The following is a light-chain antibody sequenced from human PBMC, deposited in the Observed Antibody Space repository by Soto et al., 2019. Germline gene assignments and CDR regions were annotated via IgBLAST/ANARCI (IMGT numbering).Light chain of an antibody. CDR1: QSISSY. V-gene: IGKV1-39*01. J-gene: IGKJ4*01. CDR3: QQSYTTPLT. Sequence: DIPMTQSPSSLSASVGDRVTITCRASQSISSYLNWYQQKPGKAPNLLIYAASTLQSGVTSRFSGRGSHTDFTLTIRCLQPEDFATYYCQQSYTTPLTFVGGSKVEMK. CDR2: AAS.